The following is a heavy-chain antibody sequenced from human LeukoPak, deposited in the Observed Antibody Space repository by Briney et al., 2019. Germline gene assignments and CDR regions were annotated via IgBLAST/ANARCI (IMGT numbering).Heavy chain of an antibody. CDR2: IRSKAYGGTT. V-gene: IGHV3-49*04. CDR3: TRGRVTMIRGVIAYFDY. J-gene: IGHJ4*02. CDR1: GFTVGDYA. Sequence: PGGSLRLSCTASGFTVGDYAMSWVRQAPGKGLEWVGFIRSKAYGGTTEYAASVNGRFTISSDDSKSIAYLQMNSLKTEDTAVYYCTRGRVTMIRGVIAYFDYWGQGTLVTVSS. D-gene: IGHD3-10*01.